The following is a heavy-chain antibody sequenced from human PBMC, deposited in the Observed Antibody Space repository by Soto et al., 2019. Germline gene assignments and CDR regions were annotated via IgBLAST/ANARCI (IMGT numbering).Heavy chain of an antibody. V-gene: IGHV3-30-3*01. CDR1: GFTFSSYA. CDR3: ARGDYDSSFGLDP. CDR2: ISYDGSNK. Sequence: GGSLRLSCAASGFTFSSYAMHWVRQAPGKGLEWVAVISYDGSNKYYADSVKGRFTISRDNSKNTLYLQMNSLRAEDTAVYYCARGDYDSSFGLDPWGQGTLVTVSS. J-gene: IGHJ5*02. D-gene: IGHD3-22*01.